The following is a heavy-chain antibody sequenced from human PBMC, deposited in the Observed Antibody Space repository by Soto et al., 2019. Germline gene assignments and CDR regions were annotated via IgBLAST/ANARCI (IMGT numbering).Heavy chain of an antibody. V-gene: IGHV4-61*03. CDR3: ARKRWSRGGDY. D-gene: IGHD3-3*01. CDR2: IHYSGGT. Sequence: QVELTESGPGLVRPSETLSLNCTVSGGSVSSRTYYWSWVRQAPGNGLEWIAYIHYSGGTKYNPSLKSRVTISIDTSSNHFSLKLTSVTAADTAVYYCARKRWSRGGDYWGQGTLVTVSS. J-gene: IGHJ4*02. CDR1: GGSVSSRTYY.